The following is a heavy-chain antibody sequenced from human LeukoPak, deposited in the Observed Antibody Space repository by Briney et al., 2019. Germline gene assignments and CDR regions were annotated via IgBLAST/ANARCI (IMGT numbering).Heavy chain of an antibody. Sequence: SETLSLTCTVSGVSIRDYFWTWIRQPPGKGLEWIGYIYYSGSTNYNPSLKSRVTISVDTSKNQFSLKLSSVTAADTAVYYCARESGSYYYYGMDVWGQGTTVTVSS. CDR1: GVSIRDYF. V-gene: IGHV4-59*01. D-gene: IGHD1-26*01. CDR3: ARESGSYYYYGMDV. J-gene: IGHJ6*02. CDR2: IYYSGST.